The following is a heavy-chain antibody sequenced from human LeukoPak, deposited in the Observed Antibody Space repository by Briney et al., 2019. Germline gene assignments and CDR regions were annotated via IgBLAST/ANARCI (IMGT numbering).Heavy chain of an antibody. CDR2: ISGSGGST. V-gene: IGHV3-23*01. CDR3: AKANGSGSYYNPWGYYYYGMDV. D-gene: IGHD3-10*01. J-gene: IGHJ6*02. Sequence: GASLKLSCAASGFTSSSYAMSWVRQAPGKGLEWVSAISGSGGSTYYADSVKGRFTISRDNSKNTLYLQMNSLRAEDTAVYYCAKANGSGSYYNPWGYYYYGMDVWGQGTTVTVSS. CDR1: GFTSSSYA.